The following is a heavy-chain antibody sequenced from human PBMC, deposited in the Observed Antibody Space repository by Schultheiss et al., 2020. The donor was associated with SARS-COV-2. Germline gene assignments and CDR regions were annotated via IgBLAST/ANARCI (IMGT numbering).Heavy chain of an antibody. CDR2: IRSKAYGGTT. CDR1: GFTFGDYA. J-gene: IGHJ4*02. Sequence: GESLKISCTASGFTFGDYAMSWVRQAPGKGLEWVGFIRSKAYGGTTEYAASVKGRFTISRDDSKSIAYLQMNSLKTEDTAVYYCAKDRHGGNSGLFDYWGQGTLVTVSS. V-gene: IGHV3-49*04. D-gene: IGHD4-23*01. CDR3: AKDRHGGNSGLFDY.